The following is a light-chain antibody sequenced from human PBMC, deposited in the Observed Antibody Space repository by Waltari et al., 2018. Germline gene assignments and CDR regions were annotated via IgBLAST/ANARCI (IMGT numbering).Light chain of an antibody. Sequence: QSALTQPASVSGSPGQSITISCTGTSSDVGGYKYVSWYQQHPGKAPKLMIYDVSNRPSGVSNRFSGSKSGNTASLTISGLQAEDEADYYCSSYTSSSTHWVFGGGTKLTVL. CDR2: DVS. CDR1: SSDVGGYKY. J-gene: IGLJ3*02. V-gene: IGLV2-14*03. CDR3: SSYTSSSTHWV.